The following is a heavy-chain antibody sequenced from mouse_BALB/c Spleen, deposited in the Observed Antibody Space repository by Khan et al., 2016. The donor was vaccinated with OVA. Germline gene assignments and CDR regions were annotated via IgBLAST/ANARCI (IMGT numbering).Heavy chain of an antibody. Sequence: EVQLQESGPGLVKPSQSLSLTCTVTGYSITSDYAWNWIRQFPGNKLEWMGYISYSGRTSYNPSLKSRIPITRDKSKNKFFLQLNSVTTEDTATYYCARSVTITTVVATDFDYWGQGTTLTVSS. V-gene: IGHV3-2*02. J-gene: IGHJ2*01. CDR1: GYSITSDYA. D-gene: IGHD1-1*01. CDR2: ISYSGRT. CDR3: ARSVTITTVVATDFDY.